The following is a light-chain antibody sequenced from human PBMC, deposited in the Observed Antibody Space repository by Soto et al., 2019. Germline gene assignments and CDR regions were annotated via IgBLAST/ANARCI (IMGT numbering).Light chain of an antibody. CDR2: DVS. Sequence: QSALTQPASVSGSPGQSITISCTGTSSDIGAYNYVSWYQQHPDKAPKLMIYDVSNRPSGVSNRFSGSKSGNTASLTISGLQAEDEAEYYCSSYTSSSTLETVFGGGTKLTVL. CDR3: SSYTSSSTLETV. V-gene: IGLV2-14*01. CDR1: SSDIGAYNY. J-gene: IGLJ2*01.